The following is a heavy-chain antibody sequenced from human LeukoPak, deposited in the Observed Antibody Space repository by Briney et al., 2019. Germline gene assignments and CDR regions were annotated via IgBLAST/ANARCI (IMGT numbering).Heavy chain of an antibody. D-gene: IGHD3-3*02. CDR1: GYTFTGWH. J-gene: IGHJ4*02. CDR3: ARGESFLAY. CDR2: INPYSGGT. V-gene: IGHV1-2*02. Sequence: ASVKVSCKGSGYTFTGWHIHWVRQAPGQGLEWMGSINPYSGGTKYAQNFQGRVTVTRDTSISTAYMELSRLTSDDTAIYYCARGESFLAYWGQGTLVAVSS.